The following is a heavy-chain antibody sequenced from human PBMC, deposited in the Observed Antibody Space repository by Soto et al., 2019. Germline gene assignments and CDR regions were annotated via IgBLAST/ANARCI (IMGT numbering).Heavy chain of an antibody. Sequence: QITLEESGPTLVKPTQTLTLTCSFSGFSLSTTGVGVGWIRQPPGKALEWLGFAYWDDDNRYSPSLKSRLTITKDTSGNQVVLTMTNMDPVDTATYFCAHRRGGYNWDDAHFDYWGQGTLVTVSS. CDR2: AYWDDDN. V-gene: IGHV2-5*02. CDR3: AHRRGGYNWDDAHFDY. J-gene: IGHJ4*02. CDR1: GFSLSTTGVG. D-gene: IGHD1-20*01.